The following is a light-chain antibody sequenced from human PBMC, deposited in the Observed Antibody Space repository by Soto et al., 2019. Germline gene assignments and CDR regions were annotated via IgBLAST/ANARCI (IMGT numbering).Light chain of an antibody. V-gene: IGLV2-11*01. J-gene: IGLJ1*01. Sequence: QSVLTQPRSVSGSPGQSATISCTGTSSDVGGYNYVSWYQQHPGKTPKLMIYDVSKRPSGVPDRFSGSKSGNTASLTISGLQAEDEADYYCCSYAGSYGVFGTGTKVTVL. CDR3: CSYAGSYGV. CDR1: SSDVGGYNY. CDR2: DVS.